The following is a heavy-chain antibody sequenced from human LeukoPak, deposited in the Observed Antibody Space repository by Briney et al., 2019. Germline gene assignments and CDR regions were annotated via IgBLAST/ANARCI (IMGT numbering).Heavy chain of an antibody. CDR2: IIPIFGTA. CDR3: ARALFSGGSSMLVSWFDP. D-gene: IGHD2-15*01. Sequence: GASVKVSCKASGGTFSSYAISWVRQAPGQGLEWMGRIIPIFGTANYAQKFQGRVTITTDESTSTAYMELSSLRSEDTAVYYCARALFSGGSSMLVSWFDPWGQGTLVTVSS. J-gene: IGHJ5*02. V-gene: IGHV1-69*05. CDR1: GGTFSSYA.